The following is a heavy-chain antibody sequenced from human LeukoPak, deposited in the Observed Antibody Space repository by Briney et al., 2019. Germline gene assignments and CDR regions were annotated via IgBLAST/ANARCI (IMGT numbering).Heavy chain of an antibody. CDR3: AKEYSGYDFDY. V-gene: IGHV3-7*03. CDR1: GFTFRNYW. J-gene: IGHJ4*02. Sequence: GGSLRLSCAASGFTFRNYWMGWVRQAPGKGLEWVANTKPDGTAEYYADSVRGRFTTSRDNANNFLYLQMNSLRAEDTAVYYCAKEYSGYDFDYWGQGNLVTVSS. D-gene: IGHD5-12*01. CDR2: TKPDGTAE.